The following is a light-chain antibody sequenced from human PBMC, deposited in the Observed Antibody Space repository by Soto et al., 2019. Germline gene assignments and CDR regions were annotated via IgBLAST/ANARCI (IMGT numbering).Light chain of an antibody. V-gene: IGKV3-20*01. J-gene: IGKJ1*01. CDR3: QQYESSPRT. CDR1: HSVGGS. CDR2: HTS. Sequence: ETVLTQSPGTLFLSPGERPTLSCRASHSVGGSLAWYQQRPGQSPRLLVYHTSNRATGITDRFSASGSGTDFTITISRLEPEDFAVYYCQQYESSPRTFGQGTQVEIK.